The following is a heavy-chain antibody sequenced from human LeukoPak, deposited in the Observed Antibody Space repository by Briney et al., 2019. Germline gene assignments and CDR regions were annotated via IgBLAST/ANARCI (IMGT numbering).Heavy chain of an antibody. CDR2: IYYSGST. D-gene: IGHD2-15*01. CDR3: ARGSRCSGGSCYACYYYYMDV. CDR1: GGSISSHY. J-gene: IGHJ6*03. V-gene: IGHV4-59*11. Sequence: SETLSLTCTVSGGSISSHYWSWIRQPPGKGLEWLGYIYYSGSTNYNPSLKSRVTISVDTSKNQFPLKLSSVTAADTAVYYCARGSRCSGGSCYACYYYYMDVWGKGTTVTVSS.